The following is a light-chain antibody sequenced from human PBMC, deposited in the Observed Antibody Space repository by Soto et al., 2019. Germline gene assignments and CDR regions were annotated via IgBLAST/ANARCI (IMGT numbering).Light chain of an antibody. J-gene: IGLJ2*01. CDR2: DVS. CDR1: SSDVGGYNY. CDR3: SAYTSNSTLVG. V-gene: IGLV2-14*01. Sequence: QSALTQPASVSGSPGQSITISCTGTSSDVGGYNYVSWYQQHPGKAPKLMIYDVSNRPSGVSNRFSGSKSGNTASLTISGLQAQDEADYYCSAYTSNSTLVGLGRGTQLTV.